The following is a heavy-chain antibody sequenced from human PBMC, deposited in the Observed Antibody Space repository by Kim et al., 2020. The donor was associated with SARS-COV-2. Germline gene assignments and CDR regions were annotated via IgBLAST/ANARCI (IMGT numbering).Heavy chain of an antibody. CDR2: ISYSGNT. CDR3: ARQRGHYLTPLGY. J-gene: IGHJ4*01. V-gene: IGHV4-59*08. Sequence: SETLSLTCTISGDSISSSYWNWFRQPPGKGLEWIGYISYSGNTNYRPSLKSRVAISVDTSKSQFSLKVRSVTAADTAVYYCARQRGHYLTPLGYWGQGIL. D-gene: IGHD3-16*02. CDR1: GDSISSSY.